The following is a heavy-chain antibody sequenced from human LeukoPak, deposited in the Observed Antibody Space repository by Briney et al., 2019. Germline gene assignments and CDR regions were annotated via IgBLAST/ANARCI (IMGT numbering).Heavy chain of an antibody. CDR2: ISSSSSYI. V-gene: IGHV3-21*01. Sequence: GGSLRLSCAASGFTFSSYSMNWVRQAPGKGLEWVSSISSSSSYIYYADSVKGRFTISRDNAKNSLYLQMNSLRAEDTAVYYCARGIVVVPAGAFDIWGQGTMVAVSS. J-gene: IGHJ3*02. CDR3: ARGIVVVPAGAFDI. CDR1: GFTFSSYS. D-gene: IGHD2-2*01.